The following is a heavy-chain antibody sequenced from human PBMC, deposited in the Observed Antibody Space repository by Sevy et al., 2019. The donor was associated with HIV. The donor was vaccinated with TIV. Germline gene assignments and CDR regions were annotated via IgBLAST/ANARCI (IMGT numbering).Heavy chain of an antibody. CDR1: GFSFSRSP. D-gene: IGHD3-16*02. J-gene: IGHJ6*02. CDR3: AGEDVWIGGVIVSYGMDV. V-gene: IGHV3-30*04. CDR2: MSYNGSKK. Sequence: GGSLRLSCATSGFSFSRSPMHWVRQAPGKGLEWVAVMSYNGSKKYNEDSVKGRFTISRDDTKNTLYLQMNSLRVEDTAVYYCAGEDVWIGGVIVSYGMDVWGQGTTVTVSS.